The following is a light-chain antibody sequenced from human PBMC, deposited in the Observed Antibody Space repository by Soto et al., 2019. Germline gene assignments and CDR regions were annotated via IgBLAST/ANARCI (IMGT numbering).Light chain of an antibody. CDR1: QSVSSTY. J-gene: IGKJ2*01. Sequence: EIVLTQSPGTLSLSPGERATLSCRASQSVSSTYLAWYQQKPGQSPRLLIYGASSRATGIPDRFSGSGSGTDFTLTISRLEPEDFAVYYCQHYGNSPNPFGQGTKVDSK. V-gene: IGKV3-20*01. CDR2: GAS. CDR3: QHYGNSPNP.